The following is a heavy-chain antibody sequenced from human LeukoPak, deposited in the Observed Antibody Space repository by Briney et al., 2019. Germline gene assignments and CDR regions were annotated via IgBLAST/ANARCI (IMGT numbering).Heavy chain of an antibody. CDR2: IYYSGST. Sequence: SETLSLTCTVSGGSITSYYWSWIRQPPGKGLEWIGYIYYSGSTNYNPSLKSRVTISVDTSKNQFSLKLSSVTAADTAVYYCARGGGPLAARLPFDYWGRGTLVTVSS. CDR1: GGSITSYY. J-gene: IGHJ4*02. V-gene: IGHV4-59*01. CDR3: ARGGGPLAARLPFDY. D-gene: IGHD3-10*01.